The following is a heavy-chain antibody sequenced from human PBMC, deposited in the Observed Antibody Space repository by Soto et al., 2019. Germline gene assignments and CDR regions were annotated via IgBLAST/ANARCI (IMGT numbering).Heavy chain of an antibody. D-gene: IGHD3-22*01. CDR1: GFTFSNYG. CDR2: ISYDGNNK. CDR3: AKKIYYDSSGYSRHDAFDV. J-gene: IGHJ3*01. Sequence: GGSLRLSCAASGFTFSNYGMHWVRQAPGKGLEWVAVISYDGNNKYYADSVKGRFTISRDNSKNTLYLQMNSLRAEDTAVYYCAKKIYYDSSGYSRHDAFDVWGQGTMVTVSS. V-gene: IGHV3-30*18.